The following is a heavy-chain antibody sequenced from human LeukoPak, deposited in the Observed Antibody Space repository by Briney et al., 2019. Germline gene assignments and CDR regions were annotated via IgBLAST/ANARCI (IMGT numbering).Heavy chain of an antibody. CDR3: ARHQLRKYYFDY. V-gene: IGHV4-34*01. Sequence: PSETLSLTCAVSGGSFSGYYWTWIRQPPGKGLEWIGEINHSGSANYNPSLMSRVTISLDTSKNHFSLNLSSVTAADTAVYYCARHQLRKYYFDYWGQGTLVTVSS. D-gene: IGHD2-2*01. J-gene: IGHJ4*02. CDR2: INHSGSA. CDR1: GGSFSGYY.